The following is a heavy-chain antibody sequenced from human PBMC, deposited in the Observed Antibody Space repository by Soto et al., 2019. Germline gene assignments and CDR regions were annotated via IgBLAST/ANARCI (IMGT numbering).Heavy chain of an antibody. D-gene: IGHD2-15*01. CDR2: INPNSGNT. J-gene: IGHJ4*02. Sequence: ASVKVSCKASGYIFTNYDINWVRQATGQGLEYLGWINPNSGNTGYVQKFQGRVTMTRNTSLNTAYMELSSLRSEDTAVYYCARDLGGWPDYWGQGTLVTVSS. CDR3: ARDLGGWPDY. V-gene: IGHV1-8*01. CDR1: GYIFTNYD.